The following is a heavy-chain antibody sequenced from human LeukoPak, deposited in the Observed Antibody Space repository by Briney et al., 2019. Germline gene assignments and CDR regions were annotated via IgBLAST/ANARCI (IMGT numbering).Heavy chain of an antibody. CDR2: ISYDGSYE. CDR1: GFSFSSYA. J-gene: IGHJ3*02. Sequence: GGSLRLSCAASGFSFSSYAMHWVRQAPGKGLEWVALISYDGSYEYSADSVKGRFTISRDNSKNTLFLQMNSLRAEDTAVYYCARNHGFDIWGQGTMVTVSS. V-gene: IGHV3-30*01. CDR3: ARNHGFDI.